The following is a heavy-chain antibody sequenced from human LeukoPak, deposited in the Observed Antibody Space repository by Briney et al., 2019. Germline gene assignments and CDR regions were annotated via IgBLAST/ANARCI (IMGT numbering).Heavy chain of an antibody. D-gene: IGHD2-2*01. J-gene: IGHJ5*02. V-gene: IGHV4-34*01. CDR2: INHCGST. CDR3: ARDKKGYCSSTSCSRGWFDP. Sequence: SETLSLTCTVSGGSISSYYWSWIRQPPGKGLEWIGEINHCGSTNYNPSLKSRVTISVDTSKNQFSLKLSSVTAADTAVYYCARDKKGYCSSTSCSRGWFDPWGQGTLVTVSS. CDR1: GGSISSYY.